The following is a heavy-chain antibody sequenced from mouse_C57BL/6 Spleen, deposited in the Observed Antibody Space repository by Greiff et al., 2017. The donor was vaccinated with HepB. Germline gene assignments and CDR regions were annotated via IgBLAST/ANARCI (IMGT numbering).Heavy chain of an antibody. V-gene: IGHV1-42*01. CDR2: INPSTGGT. J-gene: IGHJ2*01. Sequence: EVKLKESGPELVKPGASVKISCKASGYSFTGYYMNWVKQSPEKSLEWIGEINPSTGGTTYNQKFKAKATLTVDKSSSTAYMQLKSLTSEDSAVYYCARPGTYYFDYWGQGTTLTVSS. D-gene: IGHD3-3*01. CDR3: ARPGTYYFDY. CDR1: GYSFTGYY.